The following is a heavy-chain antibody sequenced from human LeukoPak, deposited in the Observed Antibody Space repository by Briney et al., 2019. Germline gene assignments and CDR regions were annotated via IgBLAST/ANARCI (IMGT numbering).Heavy chain of an antibody. CDR2: IYYSGST. CDR1: GGSFSGYY. J-gene: IGHJ4*02. Sequence: SETLSLTCAVYGGSFSGYYWSWIRQPPGKGLEWIGSIYYSGSTYYNPSLKSRVTISVDTSKNQFSLKLSSVTAADTAVYYCARGDGITGTTNYFDYWGQGTLVTVSS. V-gene: IGHV4-34*01. CDR3: ARGDGITGTTNYFDY. D-gene: IGHD1-20*01.